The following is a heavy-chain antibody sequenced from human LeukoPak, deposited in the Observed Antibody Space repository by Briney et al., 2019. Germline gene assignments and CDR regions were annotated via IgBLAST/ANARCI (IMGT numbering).Heavy chain of an antibody. CDR2: VNPDTGNT. CDR1: GYSFTTFH. J-gene: IGHJ3*01. V-gene: IGHV1-8*03. D-gene: IGHD3/OR15-3a*01. Sequence: ASVKVSCKAAGYSFTTFHINWVRQAPGQGPEWVRWVNPDTGNTGFAQKFQGRVTITQNSSLTTVYMELSSLTSEDTAVYYCARRGLVAGIYDLVYGFDLWGQGTMVTVSS. CDR3: ARRGLVAGIYDLVYGFDL.